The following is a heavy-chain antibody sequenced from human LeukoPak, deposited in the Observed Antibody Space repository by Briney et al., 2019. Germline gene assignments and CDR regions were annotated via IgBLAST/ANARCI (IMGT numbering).Heavy chain of an antibody. D-gene: IGHD3-3*01. CDR1: GFTFDDYA. V-gene: IGHV3-9*01. J-gene: IGHJ3*02. CDR2: ISWNSGSI. CDR3: AGSRDGDDAFDI. Sequence: GGSLRLSCAASGFTFDDYAMHWVRQAPGKGLEWVSGISWNSGSIGYADSVKGRFTISRDNAKNSLYLQMNSLRAEDTALYYCAGSRDGDDAFDIWGQGTMVTVSS.